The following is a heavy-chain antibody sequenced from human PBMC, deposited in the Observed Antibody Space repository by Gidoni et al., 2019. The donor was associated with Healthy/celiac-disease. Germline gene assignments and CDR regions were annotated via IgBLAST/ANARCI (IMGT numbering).Heavy chain of an antibody. CDR3: ARVPHTRYCSGGSCYHKAYYYYYGMDV. V-gene: IGHV1-8*01. CDR2: MNPNRGNT. CDR1: GYPFTSYA. D-gene: IGHD2-15*01. J-gene: IGHJ6*02. Sequence: QVQLVQSGAEVKKPGASVKVSCKASGYPFTSYAINWVRLATGQGLEWMGWMNPNRGNTGDAQKFQGRVTMTRNTAISTAYMELSSLRSEDTAVYYCARVPHTRYCSGGSCYHKAYYYYYGMDVWGQGTTVTVSS.